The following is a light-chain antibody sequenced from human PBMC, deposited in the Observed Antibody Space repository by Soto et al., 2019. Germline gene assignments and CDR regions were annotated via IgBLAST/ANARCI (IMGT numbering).Light chain of an antibody. J-gene: IGKJ5*01. CDR1: QSVTNRY. CDR3: QQRSNWPPAIT. V-gene: IGKV3D-20*02. Sequence: ESVLTQSPGTLSLSPGERATLSCRASQSVTNRYFAWYQQRPGQAPRLLIYGISNRATGIPDRFSGSGSGTDFTLTISRLEPEDFAVYYCQQRSNWPPAITFGQGTRLEIK. CDR2: GIS.